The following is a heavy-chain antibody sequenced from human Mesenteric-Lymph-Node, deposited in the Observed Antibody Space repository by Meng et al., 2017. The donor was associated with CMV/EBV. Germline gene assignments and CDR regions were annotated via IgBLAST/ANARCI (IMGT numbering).Heavy chain of an antibody. CDR3: ASAYGMDV. J-gene: IGHJ6*02. V-gene: IGHV3-23*03. Sequence: GESLKISGAASGFTFSSSWMSWVRQAPGKGLEWVSVIYGGGGSTYYADSVKGRFTISRDNSKNTLYLQMNSLRDEDTAVYYCASAYGMDVWGQGTTVTVSS. CDR2: IYGGGGST. CDR1: GFTFSSSW.